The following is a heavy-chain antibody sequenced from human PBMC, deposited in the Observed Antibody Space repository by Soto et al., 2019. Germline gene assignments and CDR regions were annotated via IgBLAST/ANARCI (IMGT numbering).Heavy chain of an antibody. D-gene: IGHD2-2*01. V-gene: IGHV4-59*01. J-gene: IGHJ4*02. Sequence: SETLSLTCTVSGGSISSYYWSWIRQPPGKGLEWIGYIYYSGSTNYNPSLKSRVTISVDTSKNQFSLKLSSVTAADTAVYYCARGSTSYYFDYWGQGTLVTVST. CDR3: ARGSTSYYFDY. CDR1: GGSISSYY. CDR2: IYYSGST.